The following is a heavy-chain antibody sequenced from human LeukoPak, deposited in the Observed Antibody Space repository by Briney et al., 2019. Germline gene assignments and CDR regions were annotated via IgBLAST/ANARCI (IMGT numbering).Heavy chain of an antibody. CDR3: ARVVFRSGWYWFDP. J-gene: IGHJ5*02. V-gene: IGHV4-34*01. D-gene: IGHD6-19*01. CDR1: GGSFSGYF. Sequence: PLETLSLTCAVYGGSFSGYFWSWIRQPPGKGLEWIGEINHSGSTNYNPSLKSRVTISVDTSKNQFSLKLSSVTAADTAVYYCARVVFRSGWYWFDPWGQGTLVTVSS. CDR2: INHSGST.